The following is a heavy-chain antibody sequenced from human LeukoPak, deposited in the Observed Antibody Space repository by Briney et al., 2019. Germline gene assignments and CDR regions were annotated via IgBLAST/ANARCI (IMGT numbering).Heavy chain of an antibody. D-gene: IGHD1-26*01. CDR1: GFTFSNAW. J-gene: IGHJ6*03. V-gene: IGHV3-15*05. Sequence: GGSLRLSCAASGFTFSNAWMSWVRQAPGKGLEWVGRIKSKTDGGTTDYAAPVRGRFTISRDNAKNSLYLQMNSLRAEDTALYYCARDQGSGSYFHYYYMDVWGKGTTVTVSS. CDR2: IKSKTDGGTT. CDR3: ARDQGSGSYFHYYYMDV.